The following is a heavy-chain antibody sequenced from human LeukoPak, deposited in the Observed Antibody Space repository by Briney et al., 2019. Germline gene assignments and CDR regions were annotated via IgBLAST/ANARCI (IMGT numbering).Heavy chain of an antibody. CDR3: ARRNSVPQGLDN. J-gene: IGHJ2*01. CDR2: IRNKANSYTT. CDR1: GFTFIDHY. D-gene: IGHD5/OR15-5a*01. V-gene: IGHV3-72*01. Sequence: GGSERLSCAASGFTFIDHYMDWVSQAPGKGLEWIGRIRNKANSYTTEDVSSVKDRFTVSRDDSKNSLFLQMNSLESEDTAVYYCARRNSVPQGLDNGGGDTGDTVSS.